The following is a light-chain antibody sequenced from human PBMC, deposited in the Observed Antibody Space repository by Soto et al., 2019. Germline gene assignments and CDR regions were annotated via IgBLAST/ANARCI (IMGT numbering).Light chain of an antibody. CDR1: QSVLSSSNNKNY. J-gene: IGKJ4*01. CDR3: QQYYSTPLN. V-gene: IGKV4-1*01. CDR2: WAS. Sequence: DIVMTQSPDSLGVSLGERATINCKSSQSVLSSSNNKNYLAWYQQKPGQPPKLLISWASTRESGVPDRFSGSGSGTDFTLTISSLQAEDVAVYYCQQYYSTPLNFGGGTNVDIK.